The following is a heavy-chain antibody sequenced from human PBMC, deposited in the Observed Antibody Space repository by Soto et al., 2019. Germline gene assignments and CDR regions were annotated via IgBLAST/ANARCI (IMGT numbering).Heavy chain of an antibody. CDR2: INHSGST. V-gene: IGHV4-34*01. Sequence: QVQLQQWGAGLLKPSETLSLTCAVYGGSFSGYYWGWIRQPPGKGLEWIGEINHSGSTNYNPSLKSRVTISVDTSKNQFSLKLSSVTAADTAVYYCARGSVRGVKGWFDPWGQGTLVTVSS. CDR1: GGSFSGYY. J-gene: IGHJ5*02. D-gene: IGHD3-10*01. CDR3: ARGSVRGVKGWFDP.